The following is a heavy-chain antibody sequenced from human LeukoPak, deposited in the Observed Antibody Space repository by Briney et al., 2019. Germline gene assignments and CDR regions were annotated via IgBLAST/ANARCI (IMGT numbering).Heavy chain of an antibody. CDR1: GFTFSSYG. CDR2: ISYDGSNK. Sequence: GGSLRLSCAASGFTFSSYGTHWVRQAPGKGLEWVAVISYDGSNKYYADSVKGRFTISRDNSKNTLYLQMNSLRAEDTAVYYCAKDGSIYCGGDCLHYYFDYWGQGTLVTVSS. CDR3: AKDGSIYCGGDCLHYYFDY. J-gene: IGHJ4*02. V-gene: IGHV3-30*18. D-gene: IGHD2-21*02.